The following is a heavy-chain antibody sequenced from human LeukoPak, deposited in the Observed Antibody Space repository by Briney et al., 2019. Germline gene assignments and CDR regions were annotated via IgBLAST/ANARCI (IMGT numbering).Heavy chain of an antibody. Sequence: SETLPLTCTVSGGSVTSGSYYWSWIRQPPGKGLEWIGYIYYRGTTSYNPSLKSRVTISVDTSKNQFSLKLSSVTAADTAVYYCARVIGSSSHYSYMDVWGKGTTVTVSS. V-gene: IGHV4-61*01. CDR3: ARVIGSSSHYSYMDV. J-gene: IGHJ6*03. D-gene: IGHD6-6*01. CDR2: IYYRGTT. CDR1: GGSVTSGSYY.